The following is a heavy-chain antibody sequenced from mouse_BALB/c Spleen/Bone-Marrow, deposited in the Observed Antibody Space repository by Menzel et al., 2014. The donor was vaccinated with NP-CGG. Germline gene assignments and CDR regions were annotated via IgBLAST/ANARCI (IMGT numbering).Heavy chain of an antibody. CDR2: ISSGGPYT. Sequence: EVKLVESGGGLVKPGGSLKLSCAAPGFPFSRYDMSWVRQTPEKRLEWVATISSGGPYTYYPVSVKGRFTISRDNARNTLYLQMSGLRSEDTALYYCARQDGYDGTWFAYWGQGTLVTVSA. V-gene: IGHV5-9*02. CDR3: ARQDGYDGTWFAY. D-gene: IGHD2-2*01. J-gene: IGHJ3*01. CDR1: GFPFSRYD.